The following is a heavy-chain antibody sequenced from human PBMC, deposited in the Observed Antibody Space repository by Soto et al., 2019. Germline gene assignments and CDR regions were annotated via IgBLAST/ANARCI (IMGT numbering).Heavy chain of an antibody. CDR2: IYWNDHN. V-gene: IGHV2-5*01. CDR1: VFALSSSGVG. D-gene: IGHD1-1*01. Sequence: QITLKESGPTLVKPTQTLTLTCTFSVFALSSSGVGVGWIRHPPGNALVWLALIYWNDHNRYNPSLSSRLTITQDTSKDQVVLTVTNMGPVDTATYCCERRHQVGTFDKFDYWGQGTLVTLSS. CDR3: ERRHQVGTFDKFDY. J-gene: IGHJ4*02.